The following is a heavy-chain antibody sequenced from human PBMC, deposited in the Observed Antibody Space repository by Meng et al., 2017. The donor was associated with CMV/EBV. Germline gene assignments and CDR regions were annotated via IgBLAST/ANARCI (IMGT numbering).Heavy chain of an antibody. D-gene: IGHD5-18*01. V-gene: IGHV3-7*01. Sequence: GGSLRLSCAASGFTFSSYWMSWVRQAPGKGLEWVANIKQDGSEKYYVDSVKGRFTISRDNSKNTLYLQMNSLRAEDTAVYYCARDLGFVDTAMVSVYWGQGTLVTVSS. CDR2: IKQDGSEK. J-gene: IGHJ4*02. CDR1: GFTFSSYW. CDR3: ARDLGFVDTAMVSVY.